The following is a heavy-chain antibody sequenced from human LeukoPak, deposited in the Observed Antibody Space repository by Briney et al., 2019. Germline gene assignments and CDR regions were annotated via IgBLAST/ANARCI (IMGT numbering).Heavy chain of an antibody. Sequence: NTSETLSLTCTVSGGSIGTYSWNWIRQPPGKGLEWIGYIYYSGTTNYNPSLKSRVTISVDTSKNQFSLKLSSVTAADMAVYYCARGVYIAAAQYGYWGQGTLVTVSS. CDR1: GGSIGTYS. CDR2: IYYSGTT. D-gene: IGHD6-13*01. J-gene: IGHJ4*02. V-gene: IGHV4-59*01. CDR3: ARGVYIAAAQYGY.